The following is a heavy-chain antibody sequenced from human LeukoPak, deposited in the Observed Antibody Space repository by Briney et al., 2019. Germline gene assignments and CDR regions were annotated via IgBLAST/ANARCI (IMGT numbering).Heavy chain of an antibody. CDR2: INPNSGGT. D-gene: IGHD6-13*01. V-gene: IGHV1-2*02. J-gene: IGHJ4*02. Sequence: APVKVSCKASGYTFTGYYMHWVRQAPGQGLEWMGWINPNSGGTNYAQKFQGRVTMTRDTSISTAYMELSRLRSDDTAVYYCATPGIAAAGPDYWGQGTLVTVSS. CDR3: ATPGIAAAGPDY. CDR1: GYTFTGYY.